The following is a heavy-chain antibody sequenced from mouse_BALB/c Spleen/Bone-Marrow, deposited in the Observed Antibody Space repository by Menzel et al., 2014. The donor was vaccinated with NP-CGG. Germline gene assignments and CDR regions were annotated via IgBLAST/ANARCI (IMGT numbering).Heavy chain of an antibody. Sequence: VQLQQPGAELVKPGASVKLSCTASGFNIKDTYMHWVKQRPEQGLEWIGRIDPANGNTKYDPKFQGKATITADTSSNTAYLQLSSLTSEDTAVYYCAFYYYGSSLFAYWGQGTLVTGSA. J-gene: IGHJ3*01. CDR3: AFYYYGSSLFAY. CDR2: IDPANGNT. D-gene: IGHD1-1*01. CDR1: GFNIKDTY. V-gene: IGHV14-3*02.